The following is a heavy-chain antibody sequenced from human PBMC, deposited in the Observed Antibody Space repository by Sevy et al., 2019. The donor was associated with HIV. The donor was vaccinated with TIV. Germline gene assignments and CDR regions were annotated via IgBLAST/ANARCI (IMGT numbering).Heavy chain of an antibody. CDR3: VKDMKGGISYVLDV. D-gene: IGHD2-15*01. V-gene: IGHV3-9*01. CDR1: GFTFDDYA. CDR2: ISWNSVSI. Sequence: GGSLRLSCAAFGFTFDDYAMHWVRQAPGKGLEWVSGISWNSVSIDYADSVKGRFTVSRDNAETSLDLQMNSLREEDTALYYCVKDMKGGISYVLDVWGQGTRVTVSS. J-gene: IGHJ6*02.